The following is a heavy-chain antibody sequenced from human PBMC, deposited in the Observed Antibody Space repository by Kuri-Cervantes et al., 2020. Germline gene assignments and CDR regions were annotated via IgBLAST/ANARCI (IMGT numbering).Heavy chain of an antibody. CDR3: ARGYQEMATLYYFDY. Sequence: SETLSLTCTVSGGSISSGSYYWSWIRQPAGKGLEWIGRIYTSGSTNYNPSLKSRVTMSVDTSKNQFSLKLSSVTAADTAVYYCARGYQEMATLYYFDYWGQGTLVTVSS. D-gene: IGHD5-24*01. CDR1: GGSISSGSYY. CDR2: IYTSGST. V-gene: IGHV4-61*02. J-gene: IGHJ4*02.